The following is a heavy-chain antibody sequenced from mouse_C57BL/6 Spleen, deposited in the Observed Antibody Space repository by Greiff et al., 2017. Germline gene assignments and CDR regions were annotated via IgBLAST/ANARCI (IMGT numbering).Heavy chain of an antibody. CDR3: ARSGKWAMDY. V-gene: IGHV1-4*01. J-gene: IGHJ4*01. Sequence: QVQLQPSGAELARPGASVKMSCKASGYTFTSYTMHWVKQRPGQGLEWIGYINPSSGYTKYNQKFKDKATLTADKSSSTAYMQLSSLTSEDSAVYYCARSGKWAMDYWGQGTSVTVSS. CDR1: GYTFTSYT. D-gene: IGHD2-1*01. CDR2: INPSSGYT.